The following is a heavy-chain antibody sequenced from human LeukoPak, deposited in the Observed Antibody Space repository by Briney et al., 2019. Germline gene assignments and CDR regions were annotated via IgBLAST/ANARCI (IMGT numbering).Heavy chain of an antibody. J-gene: IGHJ6*03. CDR1: GFTVSSNY. D-gene: IGHD3-16*02. V-gene: IGHV3-66*01. CDR2: IYSGGST. Sequence: GGSLRLSCAASGFTVSSNYMSWVRQAPGKGLEWVSVIYSGGSTYYADSVKGRFTISRDNSKNTLYLQMNSLRAEDTAVYYCAKEYHYDYVWGSYRYTYYYYYYMDVWGKGTTVTISS. CDR3: AKEYHYDYVWGSYRYTYYYYYYMDV.